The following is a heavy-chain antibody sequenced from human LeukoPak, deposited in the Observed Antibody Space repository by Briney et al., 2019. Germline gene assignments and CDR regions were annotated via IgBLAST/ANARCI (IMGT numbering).Heavy chain of an antibody. CDR1: GGSINSYY. CDR2: IYASGST. CDR3: ARGGRFPDY. V-gene: IGHV4-4*07. Sequence: SETLSLTCTVSGGSINSYYWSWIRQPAGKGLEWIGRIYASGSTNYNPSLKSRVTMSVDSSKNQFSLNLSSVTAADAAVYYCARGGRFPDYWGQGTLVTVSS. D-gene: IGHD3-10*01. J-gene: IGHJ4*02.